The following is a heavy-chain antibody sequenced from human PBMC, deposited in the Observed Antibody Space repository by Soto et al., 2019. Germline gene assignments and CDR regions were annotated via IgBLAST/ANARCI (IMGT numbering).Heavy chain of an antibody. CDR1: GGSISSYY. CDR2: IYYSGST. J-gene: IGHJ5*02. V-gene: IGHV4-59*08. D-gene: IGHD4-4*01. CDR3: ARQFTTNSAGLNLFDP. Sequence: SSETLSLTCTVSGGSISSYYWSWIRQPPGKGLEWIGYIYYSGSTNYNPSLKSRVTISVDTSKNQFSLKLSSVTAADTAVYYCARQFTTNSAGLNLFDPWGQGTLVTVSS.